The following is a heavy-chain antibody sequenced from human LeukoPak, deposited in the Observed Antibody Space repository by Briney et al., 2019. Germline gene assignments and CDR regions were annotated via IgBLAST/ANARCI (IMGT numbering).Heavy chain of an antibody. J-gene: IGHJ4*02. CDR2: IYTSGST. CDR3: ARESPLAHYFDY. V-gene: IGHV4-61*02. Sequence: SQTLSLTCTVSGGSISSGSYYWSWIRQPAGKGLEWIGRIYTSGSTNYNPSLKRRVTISVDTSNNQFPRRLSSVTAADTAVYYCARESPLAHYFDYWGQGTLVTVSS. CDR1: GGSISSGSYY.